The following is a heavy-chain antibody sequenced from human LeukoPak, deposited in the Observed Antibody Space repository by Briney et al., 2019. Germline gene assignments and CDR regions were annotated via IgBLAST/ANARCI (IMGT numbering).Heavy chain of an antibody. V-gene: IGHV3-15*01. Sequence: SGGSLRLSCAASGFTFSNAWMSWVRQAPGKGLEWVGRVKSKTDGGTTDYAAPVKGRFTISRDDSKNTLYLQMNSLKTEDTAVYYCTTDGIRFLEWLYPNYYYYGMDVWGQGTTVTVSS. CDR3: TTDGIRFLEWLYPNYYYYGMDV. CDR2: VKSKTDGGTT. CDR1: GFTFSNAW. J-gene: IGHJ6*02. D-gene: IGHD3-3*01.